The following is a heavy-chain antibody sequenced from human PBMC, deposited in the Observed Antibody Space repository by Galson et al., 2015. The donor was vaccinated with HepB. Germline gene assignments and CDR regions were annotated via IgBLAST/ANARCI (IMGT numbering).Heavy chain of an antibody. J-gene: IGHJ4*02. V-gene: IGHV3-9*01. CDR3: AKDKLAVADAIDY. Sequence: SLRLSCAASGFTFDDYAMHWVRQAPGKGLEWVSGISWNSGSIGYADSVKGRFTISRDNAKNSLYLQMNSLRAEDTALYYCAKDKLAVADAIDYWVQGTPVTVSS. CDR2: ISWNSGSI. D-gene: IGHD6-19*01. CDR1: GFTFDDYA.